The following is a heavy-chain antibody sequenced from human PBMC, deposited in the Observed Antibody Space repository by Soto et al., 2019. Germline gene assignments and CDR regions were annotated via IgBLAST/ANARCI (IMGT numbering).Heavy chain of an antibody. CDR2: IYYSGST. D-gene: IGHD2-21*01. Sequence: PSETLSITCAVSGGSISSGGYYCSWIRQHPGKGLEWIGYIYYSGSTYYNPSLKSRVTISVDTSKNQFSLKLSSVTAADTAVFYCARRVLVNSSVVQGNWLAPWGQGSLVTVSS. V-gene: IGHV4-31*11. CDR1: GGSISSGGYY. CDR3: ARRVLVNSSVVQGNWLAP. J-gene: IGHJ5*02.